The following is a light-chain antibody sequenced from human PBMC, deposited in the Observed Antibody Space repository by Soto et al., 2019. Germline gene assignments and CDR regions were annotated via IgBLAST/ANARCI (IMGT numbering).Light chain of an antibody. CDR2: KES. Sequence: DIQMTQSPSTLSASVGDRVTITCRASQSISSWLAWYQQKPGHAPKLLIYKESSLESGVPSKFSGSGSGTEFTLTISSLQPDDFATYYCQQYNSYSWTFGQGTEVEIK. V-gene: IGKV1-5*03. J-gene: IGKJ1*01. CDR3: QQYNSYSWT. CDR1: QSISSW.